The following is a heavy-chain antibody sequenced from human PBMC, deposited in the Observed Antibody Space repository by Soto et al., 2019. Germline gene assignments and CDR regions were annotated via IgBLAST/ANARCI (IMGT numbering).Heavy chain of an antibody. D-gene: IGHD4-17*01. CDR2: IYYSGST. CDR1: GGSISSYY. CDR3: ARHDYGDYGVFSGDY. J-gene: IGHJ4*02. Sequence: SETLSLTCTVSGGSISSYYWSWIRQPPGKGLEWIGYIYYSGSTNYNPSLKSRVTISVDTSKNQFALKLGSVTAADTAVYYCARHDYGDYGVFSGDYWGQGTLVTVSS. V-gene: IGHV4-59*01.